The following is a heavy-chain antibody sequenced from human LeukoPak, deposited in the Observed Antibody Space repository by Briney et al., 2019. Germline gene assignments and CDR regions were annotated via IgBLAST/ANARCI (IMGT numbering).Heavy chain of an antibody. V-gene: IGHV3-23*01. J-gene: IGHJ4*02. Sequence: GGSLRLSWAASGFTFSSYAMSWVRKAPGKGLEWVSAISGSGGSTYYADSVKGRFTISRDNSKNTLYLQMNSLRAEDTAVYYCAKGAGDSSRWYAIFDYWGQGTLVTVSS. CDR2: ISGSGGST. CDR3: AKGAGDSSRWYAIFDY. D-gene: IGHD6-13*01. CDR1: GFTFSSYA.